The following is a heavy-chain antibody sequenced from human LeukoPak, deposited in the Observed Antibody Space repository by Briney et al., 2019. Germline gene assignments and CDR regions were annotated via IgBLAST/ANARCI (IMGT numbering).Heavy chain of an antibody. J-gene: IGHJ4*02. CDR2: INPNGGST. CDR1: GYSLTSHF. V-gene: IGHV1-46*01. Sequence: ASVKVSCKASGYSLTSHFMHWVRQAPGQGLEWMGIINPNGGSTNFAQNFQGRVTMTRDTSTSTLYMELSSLRSEDTAVYHCARRAASGLHFDYWGQGTLVTVSS. CDR3: ARRAASGLHFDY. D-gene: IGHD6-13*01.